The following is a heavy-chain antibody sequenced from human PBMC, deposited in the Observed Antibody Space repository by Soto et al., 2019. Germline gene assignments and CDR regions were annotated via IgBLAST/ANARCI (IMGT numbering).Heavy chain of an antibody. J-gene: IGHJ6*02. V-gene: IGHV3-23*01. CDR1: GFTFSTYA. Sequence: PGGSLRLSCAASGFTFSTYAMSWVRQAPGKGLEWVSAISGGGGSTYYADSVKGRFTISRDNSKNTLYLQMNSLRAEDTAVYYCAKVRSSYYYYYGMEVWGQGTTVTVSS. CDR3: AKVRSSYYYYYGMEV. CDR2: ISGGGGST. D-gene: IGHD6-13*01.